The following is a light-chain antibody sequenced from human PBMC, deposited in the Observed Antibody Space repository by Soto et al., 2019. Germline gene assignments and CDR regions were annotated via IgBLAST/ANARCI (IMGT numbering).Light chain of an antibody. V-gene: IGLV2-11*01. CDR3: AAWDDSLNEV. CDR2: DVS. CDR1: SSDVGGYNH. J-gene: IGLJ2*01. Sequence: QSALAQPRSVSGSPGQSVTISCTGTSSDVGGYNHVSWYQQHPGKAPKLMIYDVSKRPSGVPDRFSGSKSGTSASLAISGLQSEDEADYYCAAWDDSLNEVFGGGTKVTVL.